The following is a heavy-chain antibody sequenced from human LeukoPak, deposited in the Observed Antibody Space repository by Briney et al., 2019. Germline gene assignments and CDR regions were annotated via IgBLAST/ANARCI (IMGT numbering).Heavy chain of an antibody. Sequence: PGGSLRLSCGGSGVTFSSCAMSWVRQAPGKGLEWVSAISGSGTDTCYANSVKGRFTISRDNPKNTLYLQMNSLRAEDTAVYYCAKGGGSSCYSPSDYWGQGTLVTVSS. CDR3: AKGGGSSCYSPSDY. CDR2: ISGSGTDT. D-gene: IGHD2-15*01. J-gene: IGHJ4*02. CDR1: GVTFSSCA. V-gene: IGHV3-23*01.